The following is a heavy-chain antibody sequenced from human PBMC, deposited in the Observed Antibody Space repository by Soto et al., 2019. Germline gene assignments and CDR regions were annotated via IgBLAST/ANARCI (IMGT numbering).Heavy chain of an antibody. CDR3: AKTETFNGYYNAFDY. V-gene: IGHV3-23*01. Sequence: PGGSLRLSCAASGFSFAGYALTWVRLAPGKGLEWVASISGGGGSTHYADSVKGRFSISRDNSNRMVYLQMGSLTAGDTAVYYCAKTETFNGYYNAFDYWGQGTRVTVSS. J-gene: IGHJ4*02. CDR1: GFSFAGYA. CDR2: ISGGGGST. D-gene: IGHD3-9*01.